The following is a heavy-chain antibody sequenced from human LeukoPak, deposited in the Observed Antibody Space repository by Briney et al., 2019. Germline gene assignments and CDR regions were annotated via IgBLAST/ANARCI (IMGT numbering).Heavy chain of an antibody. Sequence: GGSLRLSCAASGFTFSSYSMNWVRQAPGKGLEWVSYISSSSSTIYYADSVEGRFTISRDNAKNSLYLQMNSLRDEDTAVYYCARRYCSGGSCYSGAFDIWGQGTMVTVSS. CDR2: ISSSSSTI. CDR1: GFTFSSYS. CDR3: ARRYCSGGSCYSGAFDI. D-gene: IGHD2-15*01. J-gene: IGHJ3*02. V-gene: IGHV3-48*02.